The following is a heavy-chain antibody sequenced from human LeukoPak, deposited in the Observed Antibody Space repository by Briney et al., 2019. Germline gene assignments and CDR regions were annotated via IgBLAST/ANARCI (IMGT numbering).Heavy chain of an antibody. CDR1: GYTFTSYA. Sequence: GASVKVFCKASGYTFTSYAMHLVRQAPGQKLEWMGWINAGNGNTKYSQKFQGRVTITRDTSASTAYMELSSLRSEDTAVYYCARGLVDCSSTSCYGGNWFDPWGQGTLVTVSS. V-gene: IGHV1-3*01. D-gene: IGHD2-2*01. CDR3: ARGLVDCSSTSCYGGNWFDP. J-gene: IGHJ5*02. CDR2: INAGNGNT.